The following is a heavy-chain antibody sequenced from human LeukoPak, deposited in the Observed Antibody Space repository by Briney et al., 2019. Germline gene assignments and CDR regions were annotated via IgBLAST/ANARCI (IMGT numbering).Heavy chain of an antibody. V-gene: IGHV1-46*01. CDR1: GYTFTSYY. CDR2: INPSGGST. Sequence: GASVKVSCKASGYTFTSYYMHWVRQAPGQGLEWMGIINPSGGSTSYAQKFQGRVTMTRDTSTSTVYMELSSLRSEDTAAYYCARATMVRGADDAFDIWGLGTMVTVSS. CDR3: ARATMVRGADDAFDI. J-gene: IGHJ3*02. D-gene: IGHD3-10*01.